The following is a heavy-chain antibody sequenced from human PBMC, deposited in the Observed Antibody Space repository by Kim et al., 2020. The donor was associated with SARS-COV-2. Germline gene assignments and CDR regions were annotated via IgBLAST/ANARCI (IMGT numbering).Heavy chain of an antibody. D-gene: IGHD1-26*01. CDR3: ARLVGTTGYYGLDV. Sequence: AASVQGRFTISRDDSKSTAYLQMNSLNTEDSAVYYCARLVGTTGYYGLDVWGQGTTVTVSS. V-gene: IGHV3-73*01. J-gene: IGHJ6*02.